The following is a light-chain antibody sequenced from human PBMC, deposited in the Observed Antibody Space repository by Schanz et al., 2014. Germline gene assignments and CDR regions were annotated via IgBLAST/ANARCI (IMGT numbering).Light chain of an antibody. V-gene: IGKV3-11*01. Sequence: EIVLTQSPGTLSLSPGERATLSCRASQSVSSYLAWYQQKPGQAPRLLISGASTRATGIPARFSGSGSGTDFTLTISRLEPEDFATYYCQQSYSTLWTFGQGTKVEIK. CDR1: QSVSSY. J-gene: IGKJ1*01. CDR3: QQSYSTLWT. CDR2: GAS.